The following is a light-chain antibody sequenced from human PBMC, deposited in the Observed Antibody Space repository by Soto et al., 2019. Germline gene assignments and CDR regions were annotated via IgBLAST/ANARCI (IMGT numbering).Light chain of an antibody. J-gene: IGKJ3*01. CDR2: DAS. V-gene: IGKV1-5*01. CDR3: QQYNSYSPH. Sequence: DIQMTQSPSTLSASVGDRVTITCRASQSISSWLAWYQQKPGKAPKLLIYDASSLESGVPSRFSGSGSGTEFTLTISSLQPDDFATYYCQQYNSYSPHFGPGIKVDIK. CDR1: QSISSW.